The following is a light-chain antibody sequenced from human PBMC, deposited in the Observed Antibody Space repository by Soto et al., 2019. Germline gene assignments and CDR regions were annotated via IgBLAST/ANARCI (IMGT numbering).Light chain of an antibody. V-gene: IGLV2-14*01. CDR3: SSYSTSSTLLM. J-gene: IGLJ3*02. Sequence: QSALTQPASVSGSPGQSITISCTGTSSDVGTYNYVSWYQQHPGKAPKLIIYEVSNRPSGVSNRFSGSKSANTASLTISGLQAEDEGDYYCSSYSTSSTLLMFGGGTQLTVL. CDR2: EVS. CDR1: SSDVGTYNY.